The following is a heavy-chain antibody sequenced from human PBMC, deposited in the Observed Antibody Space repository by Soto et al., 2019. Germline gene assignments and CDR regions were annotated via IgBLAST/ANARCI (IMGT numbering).Heavy chain of an antibody. CDR3: ARVRYSGSYLHFDY. D-gene: IGHD1-26*01. V-gene: IGHV3-11*06. CDR2: ISSSSSYT. CDR1: GFTFSDYY. Sequence: GGSLRLSCAASGFTFSDYYMSWIRQAPGKGLEWVSYISSSSSYTNYADSVKGRFTISRDNAKNSLYLQMNSLRAEDTAVYYCARVRYSGSYLHFDYWGQGTLVTVSS. J-gene: IGHJ4*02.